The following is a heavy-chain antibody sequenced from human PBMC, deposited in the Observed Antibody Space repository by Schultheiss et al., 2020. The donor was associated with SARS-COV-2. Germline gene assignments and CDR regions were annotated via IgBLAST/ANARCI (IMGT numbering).Heavy chain of an antibody. CDR3: ARDIRFLEWFPYYYYYYMDV. V-gene: IGHV4-39*07. J-gene: IGHJ6*03. CDR1: GGSISSYY. D-gene: IGHD3-3*01. CDR2: IYYSGST. Sequence: SETLSLTCTVSGGSISSYYWGWIRQPPGKGLEWIGSIYYSGSTYYNPSLKSRVTISVDTSKNQFSLKLSSVTAADTAVYYCARDIRFLEWFPYYYYYYMDVWGKGTTVTVSS.